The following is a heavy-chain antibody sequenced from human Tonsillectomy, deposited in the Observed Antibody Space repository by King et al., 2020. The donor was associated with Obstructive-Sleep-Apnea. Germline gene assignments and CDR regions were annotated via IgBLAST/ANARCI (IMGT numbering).Heavy chain of an antibody. J-gene: IGHJ6*02. D-gene: IGHD2-15*01. Sequence: HGQLVQSGAEVKKPGSSVKVSCKASGGTFSTYAISWVRQAPGQGLEWMGGIIPMFGTANHAQKFQGRVTITADESTSTSYMELSSLRSEDTAVYYCARAVRLCTGGTCLRNNYYYGLDVWGQGTTVTVS. CDR2: IIPMFGTA. CDR3: ARAVRLCTGGTCLRNNYYYGLDV. CDR1: GGTFSTYA. V-gene: IGHV1-69*01.